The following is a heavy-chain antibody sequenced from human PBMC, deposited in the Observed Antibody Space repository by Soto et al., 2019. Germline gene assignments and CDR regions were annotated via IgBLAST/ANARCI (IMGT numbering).Heavy chain of an antibody. CDR1: GFTVSSNY. Sequence: GGSLRLSCASSGFTVSSNYMSWVRQAPGKGLEWVSVISGGSTYYADSVKSRFTISRDNSKNTLFLQMNSLRAEDTAVYYCARGYTASYFDYWGQGTLVTVSS. J-gene: IGHJ4*02. CDR3: ARGYTASYFDY. D-gene: IGHD2-21*02. CDR2: ISGGST. V-gene: IGHV3-53*01.